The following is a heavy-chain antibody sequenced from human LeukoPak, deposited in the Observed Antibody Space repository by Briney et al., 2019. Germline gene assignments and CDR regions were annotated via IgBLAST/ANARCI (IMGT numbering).Heavy chain of an antibody. CDR2: IYTSGST. CDR3: ARHSGYFNFIQH. Sequence: SETLSLTCAVYGGSFSGYYWSWIRQPAGKGLEWIGRIYTSGSTNYNPSLKSRVTMSVDTSKNQYSLKLSSVTAADTAVYYCARHSGYFNFIQHWGQGTLVTVSS. J-gene: IGHJ1*01. V-gene: IGHV4-59*10. CDR1: GGSFSGYY. D-gene: IGHD3-22*01.